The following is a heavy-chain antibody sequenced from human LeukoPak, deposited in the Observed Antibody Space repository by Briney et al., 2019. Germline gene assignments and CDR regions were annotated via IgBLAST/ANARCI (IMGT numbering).Heavy chain of an antibody. CDR1: GFTFSDYY. CDR2: ISSSGSTI. V-gene: IGHV3-11*01. D-gene: IGHD2-2*01. Sequence: PGGSLRLSCAASGFTFSDYYMSWIRQAPGKGLEWVSYISSSGSTIYYADSVKGRFTISRDNAKNSLYLQMNSLRAEDTAVYYCARPVLPAAIHGAYYGMDVWGQGTTVTVSS. CDR3: ARPVLPAAIHGAYYGMDV. J-gene: IGHJ6*02.